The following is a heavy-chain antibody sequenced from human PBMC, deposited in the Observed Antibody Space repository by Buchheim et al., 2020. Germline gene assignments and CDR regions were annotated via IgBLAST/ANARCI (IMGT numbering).Heavy chain of an antibody. CDR1: GGSISSYY. Sequence: QVQLQESGPGLVKPSETLSLTCSVSGGSISSYYWYWIRQPPGKGLEWIGYIYYCGSTNYNPSLKSRVTISVDTSKNQFSLKLSSVTAADTAVYYCARSVGGATNYWGQGTL. CDR3: ARSVGGATNY. V-gene: IGHV4-59*01. CDR2: IYYCGST. J-gene: IGHJ4*02. D-gene: IGHD1-26*01.